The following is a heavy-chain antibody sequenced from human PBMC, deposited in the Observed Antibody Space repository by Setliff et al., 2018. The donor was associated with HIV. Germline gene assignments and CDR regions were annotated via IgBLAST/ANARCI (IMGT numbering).Heavy chain of an antibody. Sequence: PGGSLRLSCAASGFTFSSYWMSWVRQAPGKGLEWVANIKDDGRETYYVDSVKGRFTISRDNAKNSVYLQMNSLRGEDTAVYYCARGEPSILVVPAAFFDYWGQGTLVTVSS. J-gene: IGHJ4*02. D-gene: IGHD2-2*01. CDR1: GFTFSSYW. CDR2: IKDDGRET. CDR3: ARGEPSILVVPAAFFDY. V-gene: IGHV3-7*01.